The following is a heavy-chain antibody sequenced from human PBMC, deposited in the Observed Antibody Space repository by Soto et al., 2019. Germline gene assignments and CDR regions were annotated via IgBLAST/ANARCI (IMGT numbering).Heavy chain of an antibody. D-gene: IGHD1-26*01. CDR1: GYTFTGYY. CDR2: INPNSGGT. J-gene: IGHJ6*02. Sequence: QVQLVQSGAEVKKPGASVKVSCKASGYTFTGYYMHWVRQAPGQGLEGMGWINPNSGGTNSAQKFQGRVTMTRDTSISRAYVKLSRMRADQTAVASWARSWALRDGMDVWGQGTTATVSS. V-gene: IGHV1-2*02. CDR3: ARSWALRDGMDV.